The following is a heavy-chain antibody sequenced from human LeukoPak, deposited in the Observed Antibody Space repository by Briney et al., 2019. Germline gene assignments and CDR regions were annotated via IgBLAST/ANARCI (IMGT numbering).Heavy chain of an antibody. Sequence: ASVKVSCKASGYTFTSYAMNWVRQAPGQGLEWMGGIIPIFGTANYAQKFQGRVTITADESTSTAYMELSSLRSEDTAVYYCARARLAAAGTDYYYYMDVWGKGTTVTISS. J-gene: IGHJ6*03. CDR1: GYTFTSYA. CDR2: IIPIFGTA. V-gene: IGHV1-69*13. D-gene: IGHD6-13*01. CDR3: ARARLAAAGTDYYYYMDV.